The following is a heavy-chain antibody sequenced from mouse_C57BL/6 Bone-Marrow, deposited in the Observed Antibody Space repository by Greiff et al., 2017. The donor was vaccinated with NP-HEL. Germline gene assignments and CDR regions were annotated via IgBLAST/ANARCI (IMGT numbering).Heavy chain of an antibody. CDR2: INPNNGGT. J-gene: IGHJ2*01. Sequence: EVKLQQSGPELVKPGASVKISCKASGYTFTDYYMNWVKQSHGKSLEWIGDINPNNGGTSYNQKFKGKATLTVDKSSSTAYMELRSLTSEDSAVYYCARRIYGSSPFDYWGQGTTLTVSS. CDR3: ARRIYGSSPFDY. V-gene: IGHV1-26*01. CDR1: GYTFTDYY. D-gene: IGHD1-1*01.